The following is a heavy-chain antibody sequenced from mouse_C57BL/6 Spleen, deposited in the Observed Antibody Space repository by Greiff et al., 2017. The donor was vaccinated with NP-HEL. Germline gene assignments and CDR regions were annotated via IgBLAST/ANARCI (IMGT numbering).Heavy chain of an antibody. CDR2: INPNYGTT. J-gene: IGHJ3*01. CDR1: GYSFTDYN. CDR3: ARSLMGDYDGAWFAY. Sequence: EVQLVESGPELVKPGASVKISCKASGYSFTDYNMNWVKQSNGKSLEWIGVINPNYGTTSYNQKFKGKATLTVDQSSSTAYMQLNSLTSEDSAVYYCARSLMGDYDGAWFAYWGQGTLVTVSA. V-gene: IGHV1-39*01. D-gene: IGHD2-4*01.